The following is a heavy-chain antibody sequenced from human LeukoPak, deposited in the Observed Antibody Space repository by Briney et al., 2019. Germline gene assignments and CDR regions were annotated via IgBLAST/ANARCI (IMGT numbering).Heavy chain of an antibody. J-gene: IGHJ6*03. D-gene: IGHD3-10*01. CDR1: GGTFSSYA. Sequence: SVKVSCKASGGTFSSYAISWVRQDPGQGLEWMGGIIPIFGTANYAQKFQGRVTITADESTSTAYMELSSLRSEDTAVYYCARVVYYGSGSSPYNYYMDVWGKGTTVTISS. CDR3: ARVVYYGSGSSPYNYYMDV. V-gene: IGHV1-69*01. CDR2: IIPIFGTA.